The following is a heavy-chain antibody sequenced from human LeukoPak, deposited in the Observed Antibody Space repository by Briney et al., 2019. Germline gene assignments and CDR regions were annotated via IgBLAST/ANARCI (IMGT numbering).Heavy chain of an antibody. J-gene: IGHJ2*01. Sequence: TSETLSLTCAVYGGSFSGYYWSWIRQPPGKGLEWIGEINHSGSTNYNPSLKSRVTISVDTSKNQFSLKLSSVTAADTAVYYCARRPIVVVPAAMVGYFDLWGRGTLVTVSS. CDR2: INHSGST. D-gene: IGHD2-2*01. V-gene: IGHV4-34*01. CDR1: GGSFSGYY. CDR3: ARRPIVVVPAAMVGYFDL.